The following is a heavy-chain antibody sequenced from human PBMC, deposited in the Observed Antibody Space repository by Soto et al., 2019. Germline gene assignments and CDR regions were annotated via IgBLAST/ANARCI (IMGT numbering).Heavy chain of an antibody. Sequence: EVQLVQSGGGLVQPGGSLRLSCAASGLTLSDHYMDWVRQTPGKGLEWIGRSRNEVIGYTTEYAASVKGRFTISRDDSKNSLYLQMNSLRTDDTAVYYCARGAPPFDDWGQGTLVTVSS. CDR3: ARGAPPFDD. CDR2: SRNEVIGYTT. V-gene: IGHV3-72*01. CDR1: GLTLSDHY. J-gene: IGHJ4*02.